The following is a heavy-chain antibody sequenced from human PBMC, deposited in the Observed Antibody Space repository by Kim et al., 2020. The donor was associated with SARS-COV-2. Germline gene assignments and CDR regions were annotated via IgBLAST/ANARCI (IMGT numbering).Heavy chain of an antibody. J-gene: IGHJ4*02. CDR1: GFTFRSYG. Sequence: GGSLRLSCATSGFTFRSYGMHWVRQAPGKGLEWVAVIWYDGSNKYYPDSVKGRFTISRDNSKNTLYLQMNSLRAEDTAVYYCARDSPILSGYYSPTGRFDYWGQGTLVTVSS. CDR3: ARDSPILSGYYSPTGRFDY. CDR2: IWYDGSNK. V-gene: IGHV3-33*01. D-gene: IGHD3-9*01.